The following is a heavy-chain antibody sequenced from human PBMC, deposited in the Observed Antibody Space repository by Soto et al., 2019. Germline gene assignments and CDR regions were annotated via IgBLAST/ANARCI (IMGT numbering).Heavy chain of an antibody. CDR3: ARVSRAVGASTTYDF. V-gene: IGHV1-46*01. CDR2: INPSGGYT. CDR1: GYTFTSYY. Sequence: GASVQVSCKASGYTFTSYYMHWVRQAPGQGLEWMGIINPSGGYTSYAQRLQGRVTMTRDTSINTVFMELSSLRSDDTALYYCARVSRAVGASTTYDFWAQGTLVTVSS. D-gene: IGHD1-26*01. J-gene: IGHJ4*02.